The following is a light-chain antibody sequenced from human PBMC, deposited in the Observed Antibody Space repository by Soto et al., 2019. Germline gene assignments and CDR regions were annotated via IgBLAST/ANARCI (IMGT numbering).Light chain of an antibody. CDR2: GAS. CDR3: QQYSTSRT. CDR1: QSVSSSY. V-gene: IGKV3-20*01. J-gene: IGKJ1*01. Sequence: EIVFTQSPGTLSLSPGERATLSCRASQSVSSSYLAWYQQKPGQAPRLLIYGASSRATGIPDRFSGSGSGTDFTLTISRLEPEDFAVYYCQQYSTSRTFGQGTRWIS.